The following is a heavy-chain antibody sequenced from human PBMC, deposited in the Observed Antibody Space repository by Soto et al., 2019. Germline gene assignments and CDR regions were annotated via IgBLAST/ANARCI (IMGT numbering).Heavy chain of an antibody. D-gene: IGHD3-3*01. J-gene: IGHJ6*02. CDR2: IYHSGST. Sequence: QVQLQESGPGLVKPPGTLSLTCAVFGGSISSTNWWTWVRQPPGKGLEWIGEIYHSGSTNCNPSLKSRVXIXGDKSKHQCSLRLRLVTAADTAVYYCARRTYDGLDVWGQGTTVTVSS. V-gene: IGHV4-4*03. CDR1: GGSISSTNW. CDR3: ARRTYDGLDV.